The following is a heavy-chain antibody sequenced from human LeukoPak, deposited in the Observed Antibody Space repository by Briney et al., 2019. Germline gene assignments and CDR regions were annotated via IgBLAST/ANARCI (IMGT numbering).Heavy chain of an antibody. V-gene: IGHV3-11*01. CDR3: ARGYCSGGSCPHDY. CDR2: ISSSGTTI. CDR1: GFTFSDYY. D-gene: IGHD2-15*01. J-gene: IGHJ4*02. Sequence: GALRLSCAASGFTFSDYYMSWIRQAPGKGLEWVSYISSSGTTIYYADSVKGRFTISRDNAKNSLYMQMNSLRAEDTAVYYCARGYCSGGSCPHDYWGRGTLVTVSS.